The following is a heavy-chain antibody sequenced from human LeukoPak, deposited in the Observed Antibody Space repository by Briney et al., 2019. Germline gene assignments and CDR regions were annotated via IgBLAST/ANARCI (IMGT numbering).Heavy chain of an antibody. Sequence: GGSLRLACAASGLTFSSYAIHWVRQAPGRGLEWASVIYSGGSTYYADSVKGRFTISRDNSKNTLYLQMNSLRAEDTAVYYCARRGADTFIIDSWGQGTLVTVSS. V-gene: IGHV3-66*04. J-gene: IGHJ4*02. CDR1: GLTFSSYA. CDR3: ARRGADTFIIDS. CDR2: IYSGGST. D-gene: IGHD5-18*01.